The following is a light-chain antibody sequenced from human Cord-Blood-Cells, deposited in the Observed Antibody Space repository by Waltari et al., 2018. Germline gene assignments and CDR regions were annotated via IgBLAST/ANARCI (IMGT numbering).Light chain of an antibody. CDR3: CSYAGSSTLV. Sequence: QSALTQHASVSGSPGQSITIPCTGTRSDVGRYTLLSWYQQHPGQAPKLMIYEGSKRPSGVSNRFSGSKSGNTASLTISGLQAEDEADYYCCSYAGSSTLVFGGGTKLTVL. CDR2: EGS. V-gene: IGLV2-23*01. J-gene: IGLJ2*01. CDR1: RSDVGRYTL.